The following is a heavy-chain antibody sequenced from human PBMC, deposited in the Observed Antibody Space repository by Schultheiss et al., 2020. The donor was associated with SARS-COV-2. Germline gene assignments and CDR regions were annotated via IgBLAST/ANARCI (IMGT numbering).Heavy chain of an antibody. CDR1: GFTFSSYS. CDR3: ASRTMLAFDY. D-gene: IGHD1-14*01. Sequence: GGSLRLSCAASGFTFSSYSMNWVRQAPGKGLEWVSYISSSSSTIYYADSVKGRFTISRDNAKNSLYLQMNSLRAEDTAVYYCASRTMLAFDYWGQGTLGTVSS. V-gene: IGHV3-48*04. J-gene: IGHJ4*02. CDR2: ISSSSSTI.